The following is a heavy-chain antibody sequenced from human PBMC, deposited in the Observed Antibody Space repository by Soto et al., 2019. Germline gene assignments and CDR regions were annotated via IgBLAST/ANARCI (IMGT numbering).Heavy chain of an antibody. J-gene: IGHJ6*02. CDR3: ARDRGSESRYYYYGMDV. V-gene: IGHV1-18*01. CDR1: GYTFTSYG. D-gene: IGHD3-10*01. Sequence: QVQLVQSGAEVKKHGASVKVSCKASGYTFTSYGISWVRQAPGQGLEWMGWISAYNGNTNYAQKLQGRVTMTTDTSTSTAYMELRSLRSDDTAVYYCARDRGSESRYYYYGMDVWGQGTTVTVSS. CDR2: ISAYNGNT.